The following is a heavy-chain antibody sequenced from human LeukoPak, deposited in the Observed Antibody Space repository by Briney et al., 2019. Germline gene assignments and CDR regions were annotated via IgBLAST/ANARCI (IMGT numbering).Heavy chain of an antibody. CDR1: GFTFSGSA. CDR3: TGNYYGSGSYADFDY. V-gene: IGHV3-73*01. CDR2: IRSTANGYAT. D-gene: IGHD3-10*01. Sequence: GGSLRLSCAASGFTFSGSALHWVRQASGKGLKWVGRIRSTANGYATAYAASVKGRFTISRDDSKNTAYLQMDSLKTEDTAVYYCTGNYYGSGSYADFDYWGQGTLVTVSS. J-gene: IGHJ4*02.